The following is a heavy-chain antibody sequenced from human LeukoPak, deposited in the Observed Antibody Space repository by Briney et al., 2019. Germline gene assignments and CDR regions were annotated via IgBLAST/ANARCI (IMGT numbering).Heavy chain of an antibody. J-gene: IGHJ6*03. CDR2: ISSNGGST. CDR3: ARDSGPIAARPPGYYYYMDV. Sequence: GGSLRLSCAASGFTFSSYAMHWVRQATGKGLEYVSAISSNGGSTYYANSVKGRFTISRDNSKNTLYLQMGSLRAEDMAVYYCARDSGPIAARPPGYYYYMDVWGKGTTVTVSS. V-gene: IGHV3-64*01. D-gene: IGHD6-6*01. CDR1: GFTFSSYA.